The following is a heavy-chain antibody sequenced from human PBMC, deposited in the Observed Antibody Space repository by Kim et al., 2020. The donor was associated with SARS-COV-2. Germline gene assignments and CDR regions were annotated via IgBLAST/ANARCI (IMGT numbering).Heavy chain of an antibody. Sequence: ASVKVSCKASGYTFTSYGISWVRQAPGQGLEWMGWISAYNGNTNYAQKLQGRVTMTTDTSTSTAYMELRSLRSDDTAVYYCAREPWIQLWATNAFDIWGQGTMVTVSS. CDR1: GYTFTSYG. CDR2: ISAYNGNT. V-gene: IGHV1-18*01. J-gene: IGHJ3*02. D-gene: IGHD5-18*01. CDR3: AREPWIQLWATNAFDI.